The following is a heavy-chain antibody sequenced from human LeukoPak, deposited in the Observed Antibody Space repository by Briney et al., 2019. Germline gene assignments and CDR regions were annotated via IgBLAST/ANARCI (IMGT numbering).Heavy chain of an antibody. J-gene: IGHJ3*02. D-gene: IGHD6-13*01. CDR2: IYYSGST. Sequence: SETLSLTCTVSGGSISSYYWSWIRQPPGKGLEWIGNIYYSGSTNYNPSLKSRVTISVDTSKNQFSLKLSSVTAADTAVYYCATTRGIAAAGTFAFDIWGQGTMVTVSS. CDR1: GGSISSYY. V-gene: IGHV4-59*08. CDR3: ATTRGIAAAGTFAFDI.